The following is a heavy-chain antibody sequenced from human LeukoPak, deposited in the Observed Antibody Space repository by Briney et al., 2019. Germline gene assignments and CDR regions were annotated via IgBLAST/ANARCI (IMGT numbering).Heavy chain of an antibody. CDR3: ARQYYDFWSGYWNWFDP. CDR2: ISAYNGNT. J-gene: IGHJ5*02. CDR1: GYTFTSYG. V-gene: IGHV1-18*01. D-gene: IGHD3-3*01. Sequence: ASVKVSCKASGYTFTSYGISWVRQAPGQGLEWMGRISAYNGNTNYAQKLQGRVTMTTDTSTSTAYMELRSLRSDDTAVYYCARQYYDFWSGYWNWFDPWGQGTLVTVSS.